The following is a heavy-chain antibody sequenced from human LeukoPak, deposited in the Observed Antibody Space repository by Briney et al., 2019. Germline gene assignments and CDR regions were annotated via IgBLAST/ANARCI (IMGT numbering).Heavy chain of an antibody. Sequence: SVKVSCKASGGTFSSYAISWVRQAPGQGLEWMGRIIPIFGTANYAQKFQGRVTITTDESTSTAYMELSSLRSEDTAVYYCARDPRYSSGWYYFDYWGQGTLVTVSS. V-gene: IGHV1-69*05. CDR1: GGTFSSYA. CDR2: IIPIFGTA. J-gene: IGHJ4*02. D-gene: IGHD6-19*01. CDR3: ARDPRYSSGWYYFDY.